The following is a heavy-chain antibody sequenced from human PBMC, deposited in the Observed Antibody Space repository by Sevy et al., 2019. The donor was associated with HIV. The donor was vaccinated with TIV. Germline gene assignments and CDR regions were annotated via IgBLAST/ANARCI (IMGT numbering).Heavy chain of an antibody. V-gene: IGHV3-23*01. CDR3: ATDRISGWFFDS. D-gene: IGHD6-19*01. CDR2: IAGSGGST. Sequence: GESLKISCTASGFTFTDYVMNWVRQAPGRGLEWVSSIAGSGGSTHYADSVKGRFTISRDNSKNTLYLQMNSQRAEDTAVYYCATDRISGWFFDSWGQGTLVTVSS. J-gene: IGHJ4*02. CDR1: GFTFTDYV.